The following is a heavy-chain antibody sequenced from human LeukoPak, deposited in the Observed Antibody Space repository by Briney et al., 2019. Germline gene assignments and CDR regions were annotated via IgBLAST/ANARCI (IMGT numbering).Heavy chain of an antibody. CDR3: ARVADGGYDFTDFYYYYMDV. D-gene: IGHD5-12*01. CDR2: IYSGGST. V-gene: IGHV3-53*01. J-gene: IGHJ6*03. Sequence: GGSLRLSCAASGFTVSSSYMSWVRQAPGRGLEWVSVIYSGGSTYYADSVEGRFTISRDNSKNTLYLQMNSLRAEDTAVYYCARVADGGYDFTDFYYYYMDVWGKGTTVTVSS. CDR1: GFTVSSSY.